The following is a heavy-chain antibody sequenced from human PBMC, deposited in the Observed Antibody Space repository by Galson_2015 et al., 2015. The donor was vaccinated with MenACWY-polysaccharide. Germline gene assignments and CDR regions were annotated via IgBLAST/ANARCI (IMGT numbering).Heavy chain of an antibody. CDR2: INPDGSQT. CDR1: RFNFNTNW. Sequence: SLRLSCAASRFNFNTNWMTWVRQAPGKGLEWVALINPDGSQTEYVDSVKGRFAVSRDNSKNSLFLQMNSLRAEDTAVYYCARDPSWGNSFGPWGQGTLVTVSS. V-gene: IGHV3-7*01. J-gene: IGHJ5*02. D-gene: IGHD6-13*01. CDR3: ARDPSWGNSFGP.